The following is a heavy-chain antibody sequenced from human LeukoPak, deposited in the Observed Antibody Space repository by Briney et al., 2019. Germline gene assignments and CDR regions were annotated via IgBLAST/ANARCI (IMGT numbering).Heavy chain of an antibody. Sequence: TGGSLRLSCAASGFTFSSYAMSWVRQAPGKGLEWVAVISYDGSNKYYADSVKGRFTISRDNSKNTLYLQMNSLRAEDTAVYYCATIDYWGQGTLVTVSS. V-gene: IGHV3-30-3*01. CDR3: ATIDY. J-gene: IGHJ4*02. CDR2: ISYDGSNK. CDR1: GFTFSSYA.